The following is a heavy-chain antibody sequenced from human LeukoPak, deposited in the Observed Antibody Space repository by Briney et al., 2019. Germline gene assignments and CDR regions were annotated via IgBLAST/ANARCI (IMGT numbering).Heavy chain of an antibody. CDR1: GFTFSSSA. Sequence: QAGGSLRLSCAASGFTFSSSAMSWVRQAPGKGLEWVSAISNNGGYTYYADSVQGRFTISRANSKSTLCLQMNSLRAEDTAVYYCAKQLGYGSDVSCYFPYWGQGTLVTVSS. CDR2: ISNNGGYT. D-gene: IGHD2-15*01. V-gene: IGHV3-23*01. J-gene: IGHJ4*02. CDR3: AKQLGYGSDVSCYFPY.